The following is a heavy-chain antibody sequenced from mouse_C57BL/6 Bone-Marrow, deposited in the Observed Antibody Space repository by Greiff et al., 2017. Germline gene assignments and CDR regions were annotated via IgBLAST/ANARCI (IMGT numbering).Heavy chain of an antibody. V-gene: IGHV5-17*01. CDR1: GFTFSDYG. J-gene: IGHJ2*01. CDR3: ARRWWDY. Sequence: EVQLVESGGGLVKPGGSLKLSCAASGFTFSDYGMHWVRQAPEKGLEWVAYISSDSSTIYYADTVKGRFTISRDNAKNTLYLQMTSLRSEDTDMYYCARRWWDYWGQGTTLTVSS. D-gene: IGHD1-1*02. CDR2: ISSDSSTI.